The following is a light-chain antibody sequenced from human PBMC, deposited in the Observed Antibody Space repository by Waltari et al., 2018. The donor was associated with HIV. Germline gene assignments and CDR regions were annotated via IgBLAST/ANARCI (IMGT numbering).Light chain of an antibody. V-gene: IGLV2-14*01. CDR3: SSYTSSSTPVV. CDR1: SSDVGPYNY. CDR2: EVS. Sequence: QSALTQPASVSGSPGQSITISCTGTSSDVGPYNYVSWYQQHPGKAPKHMIYEVSNRPSGVSNRFSGSKSGNTASLTISGLQAEDEADYYCSSYTSSSTPVVFGGGTKLTVL. J-gene: IGLJ2*01.